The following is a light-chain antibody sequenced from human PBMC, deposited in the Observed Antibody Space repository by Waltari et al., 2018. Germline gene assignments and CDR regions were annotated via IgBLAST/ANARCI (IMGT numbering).Light chain of an antibody. CDR1: QGISSY. CDR3: QQLNSPPIT. V-gene: IGKV1-9*01. CDR2: AAS. Sequence: DIQLTPSPSFLSASVGDRVTITCRASQGISSYLAWYQQKPGKAPKLLIYAASTLQSGVPSRFSGSGSGTEFTLTISSLQPEDFATYYCQQLNSPPITFGQGTRLEIK. J-gene: IGKJ5*01.